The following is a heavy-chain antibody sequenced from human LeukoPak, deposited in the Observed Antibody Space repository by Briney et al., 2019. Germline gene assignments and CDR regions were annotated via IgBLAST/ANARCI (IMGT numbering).Heavy chain of an antibody. J-gene: IGHJ3*02. Sequence: SETLSLTCTVSGGSISSYYWSWIRQPAGKGLEWIGRIYTSGSTNYNPSLKSRVNMSVDTSKNQFSLKLSSVTAADTAVYYCAREILWFGELMVGDAFDIWGQGTMVTVSS. CDR2: IYTSGST. D-gene: IGHD3-10*01. V-gene: IGHV4-4*07. CDR1: GGSISSYY. CDR3: AREILWFGELMVGDAFDI.